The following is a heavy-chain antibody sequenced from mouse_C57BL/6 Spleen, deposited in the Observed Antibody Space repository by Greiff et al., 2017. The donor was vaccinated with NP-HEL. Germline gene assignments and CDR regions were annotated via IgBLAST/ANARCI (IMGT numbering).Heavy chain of an antibody. D-gene: IGHD1-1*01. Sequence: EVMLVESGGDLVKPGGSLKLSCAASGFTFSSYGMSWVRQTPDKRLEWVATISSGGSYTYYPDSVKGRFTISRDNAKNTLYLQMSSLKSEDTAMYYCARPPLTTVESAWFAYWGQGTLVTVSA. CDR1: GFTFSSYG. CDR3: ARPPLTTVESAWFAY. J-gene: IGHJ3*01. V-gene: IGHV5-6*01. CDR2: ISSGGSYT.